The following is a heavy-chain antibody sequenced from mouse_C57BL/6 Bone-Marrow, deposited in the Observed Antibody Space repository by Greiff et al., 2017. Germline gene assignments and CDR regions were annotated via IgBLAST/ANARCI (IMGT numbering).Heavy chain of an antibody. CDR2: IDPETGGT. D-gene: IGHD1-1*01. CDR1: GYTFTDYE. CDR3: TNTTVGRALYWYFGV. Sequence: VQLQQSGAELVRPGASVTLSCKASGYTFTDYEMHWVKQTPVHGLEWIGAIDPETGGTAYKQKFKGKAILTADKSSSTAYMELRSLTSEYSAVYYCTNTTVGRALYWYFGVWGTGTAVTVSS. V-gene: IGHV1-15*01. J-gene: IGHJ1*03.